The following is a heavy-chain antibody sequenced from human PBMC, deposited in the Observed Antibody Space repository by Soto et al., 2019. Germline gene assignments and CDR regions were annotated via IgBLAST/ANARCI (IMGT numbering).Heavy chain of an antibody. V-gene: IGHV3-30*18. CDR2: ISYDGSNK. J-gene: IGHJ4*02. D-gene: IGHD3-9*01. CDR1: GFTFSSYG. CDR3: AKGLEPAYDILTGYYKGPVMSGLDY. Sequence: GGSLRLSCAASGFTFSSYGMHWVRQAPGKGLEWVAVISYDGSNKYYADSVKGRFTISRDNSKNTLYLQMNSLRAEDTAVYYCAKGLEPAYDILTGYYKGPVMSGLDYWGQGTLVTVSS.